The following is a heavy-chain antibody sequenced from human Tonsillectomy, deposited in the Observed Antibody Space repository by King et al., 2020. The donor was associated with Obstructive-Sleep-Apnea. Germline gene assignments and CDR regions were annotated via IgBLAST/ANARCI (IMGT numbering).Heavy chain of an antibody. Sequence: VQLVESGAEVKKPGASVKVSCKASGTSFGITWVRQAPGQGLEWMGWISTYNGDTDYAQKLQGRVTMTTDQSTSTAYMELRSLRSDDTALYYCATVFCSGGSCYYYGMDVWGQGTSVTVFS. CDR1: GTSFG. V-gene: IGHV1-18*04. D-gene: IGHD2-15*01. CDR3: ATVFCSGGSCYYYGMDV. J-gene: IGHJ6*02. CDR2: ISTYNGDT.